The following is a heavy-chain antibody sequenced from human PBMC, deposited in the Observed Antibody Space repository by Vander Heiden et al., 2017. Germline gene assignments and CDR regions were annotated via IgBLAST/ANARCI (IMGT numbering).Heavy chain of an antibody. CDR3: ATASGGRAADGCFDY. J-gene: IGHJ4*02. V-gene: IGHV3-13*01. CDR2: IGTAGDT. Sequence: EVQLVESGGGLVQPGGSLRLSCAASGFTFSSYDMHWVRQATVKGLEWVSAIGTAGDTYYPGSVKGRFTISRENAKNSVYFQMNRLRAGETAVYYCATASGGRAADGCFDYWCQGTMVTVYS. CDR1: GFTFSSYD. D-gene: IGHD6-13*01.